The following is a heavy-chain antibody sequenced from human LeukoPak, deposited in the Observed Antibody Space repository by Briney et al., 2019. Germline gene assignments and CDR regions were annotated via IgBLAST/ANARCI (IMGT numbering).Heavy chain of an antibody. CDR2: ISSSGSTI. V-gene: IGHV3-11*01. Sequence: GGSQRLSCAASGFTFSDYYMSWIRQAPGKGLEWISYISSSGSTIYYADSVKGRFTNSRDNAKNSLYLQMNSLRAEDTAVYYCARDGDGYNYKLDYWGQGTLVTVSS. CDR1: GFTFSDYY. J-gene: IGHJ4*02. CDR3: ARDGDGYNYKLDY. D-gene: IGHD5-24*01.